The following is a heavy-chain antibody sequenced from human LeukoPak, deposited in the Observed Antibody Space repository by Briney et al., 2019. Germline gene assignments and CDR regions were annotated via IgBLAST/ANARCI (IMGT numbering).Heavy chain of an antibody. Sequence: GGSLRLSCAASGFTFSSYAMSWVRQAPGKGLEWVSSISSSSSYIYYADSVKGRFTISRDNAKNSLYLQMNSLRAEDTAVYYCARKYYYDSSGYYYFDYWGQGTLVTVSS. CDR2: ISSSSSYI. CDR1: GFTFSSYA. D-gene: IGHD3-22*01. CDR3: ARKYYYDSSGYYYFDY. V-gene: IGHV3-21*01. J-gene: IGHJ4*02.